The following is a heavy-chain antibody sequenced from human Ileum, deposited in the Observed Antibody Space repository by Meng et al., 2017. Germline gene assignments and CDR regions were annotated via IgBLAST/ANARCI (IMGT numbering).Heavy chain of an antibody. J-gene: IGHJ4*02. CDR3: ARDPYSGGPGDY. Sequence: PGRVIPGVTLSLPCAFCGCYISATNWWYWVRQPPGKGLEWLGEIHYTAGTNYNPSLKSRVTMSVDKAKNQFSLILTSVTAADTAVYYCARDPYSGGPGDYWGQGTLVTVSS. CDR1: GCYISATNW. CDR2: IHYTAGT. V-gene: IGHV4-4*02. D-gene: IGHD1-26*01.